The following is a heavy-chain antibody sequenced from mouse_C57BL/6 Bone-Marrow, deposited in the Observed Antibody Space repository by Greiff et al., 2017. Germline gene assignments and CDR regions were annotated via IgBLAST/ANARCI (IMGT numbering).Heavy chain of an antibody. CDR1: GYTFTSYW. V-gene: IGHV1-61*01. CDR2: IYPSDSET. D-gene: IGHD1-1*01. Sequence: QVQLKQPGAELVRPGSSVKLSCKASGYTFTSYWMDWVKQRPGQGLEWIGNIYPSDSETHYNQKFKDKATLTVDKSSSTAYMQLSSLTSVDSAVYYCARGNYYGSSYWFAYWGQGTLVTVSA. CDR3: ARGNYYGSSYWFAY. J-gene: IGHJ3*01.